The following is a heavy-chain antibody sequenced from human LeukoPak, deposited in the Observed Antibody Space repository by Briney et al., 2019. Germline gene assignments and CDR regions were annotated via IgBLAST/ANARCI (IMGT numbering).Heavy chain of an antibody. V-gene: IGHV3-23*01. D-gene: IGHD6-19*01. CDR1: GFTFNSYA. CDR2: ISGTGFTT. CDR3: ARGGGIAVLGWLDP. J-gene: IGHJ5*02. Sequence: GGSLRLSCAASGFTFNSYAMNWVRQAPGMGLEWVSTISGTGFTTYYAESLKGRFTISRDNSRDTLYLQMNSLRAEDTAIYYCARGGGIAVLGWLDPWGQGTLVTVSS.